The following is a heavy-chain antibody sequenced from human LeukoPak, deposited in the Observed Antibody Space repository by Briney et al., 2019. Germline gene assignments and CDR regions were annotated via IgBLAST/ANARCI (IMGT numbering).Heavy chain of an antibody. CDR2: LYYTGST. CDR3: ASALDYGDSEDVIYYFYYYDMDV. V-gene: IGHV4-39*07. Sequence: SETLSLTCTVSGGSISSSSYYWGWIRQPPGKGLEWIGSLYYTGSTYYNPSLRRRVTISVDTSKNQFSLKLSSVTAADTAVYYCASALDYGDSEDVIYYFYYYDMDVWGQGTTVTVSS. J-gene: IGHJ6*02. D-gene: IGHD4-17*01. CDR1: GGSISSSSYY.